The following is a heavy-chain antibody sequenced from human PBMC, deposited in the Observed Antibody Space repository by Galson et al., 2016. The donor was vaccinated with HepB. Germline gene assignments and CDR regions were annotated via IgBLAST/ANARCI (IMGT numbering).Heavy chain of an antibody. CDR3: VKESSGGYGWHFDY. V-gene: IGHV1-2*06. CDR1: GYTFTGYY. J-gene: IGHJ4*02. Sequence: SVKVSCKASGYTFTGYYMHWVRQAPGQGLQWVGRINPNTGATNYAQNSQGRVTIPRDTSISPAYLALTGLRSDDKAVYYCVKESSGGYGWHFDYWGQGTLVTFSS. CDR2: INPNTGAT. D-gene: IGHD1-26*01.